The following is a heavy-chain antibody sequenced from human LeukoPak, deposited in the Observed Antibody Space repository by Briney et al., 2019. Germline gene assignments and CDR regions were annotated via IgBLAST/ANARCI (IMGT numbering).Heavy chain of an antibody. Sequence: SGTLSLTCAVYSGSFSGYNWNWIRQSPGKGLEWIGEINQSGRINYNPSLKSRVTISVDTSKNQFSLKLTSLTAADTAVYYCAREAAIATAIVWFDPWGQGTLVTVTS. CDR2: INQSGRI. J-gene: IGHJ5*02. D-gene: IGHD6-13*01. V-gene: IGHV4-34*01. CDR3: AREAAIATAIVWFDP. CDR1: SGSFSGYN.